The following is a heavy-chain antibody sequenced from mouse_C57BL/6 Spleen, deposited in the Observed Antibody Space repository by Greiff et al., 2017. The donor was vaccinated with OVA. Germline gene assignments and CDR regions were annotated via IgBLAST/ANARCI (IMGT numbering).Heavy chain of an antibody. J-gene: IGHJ1*03. Sequence: QVQLQQSGPELVKPGASVKISCKASGYAFSSSWMNWVKQRPGKGLEWIGRIYPGDGDTNYNGTFKGKATLTADQSSSTAYMQHIGLTSDDSAVYFCARWGTTANAGYFDVWGTGTTVTVSS. D-gene: IGHD1-2*01. CDR3: ARWGTTANAGYFDV. CDR1: GYAFSSSW. CDR2: IYPGDGDT. V-gene: IGHV1-82*01.